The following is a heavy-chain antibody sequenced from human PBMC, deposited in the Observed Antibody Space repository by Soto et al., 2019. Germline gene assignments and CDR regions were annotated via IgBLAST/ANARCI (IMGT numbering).Heavy chain of an antibody. CDR2: ISYDGNNK. CDR3: ASGTHRVATTDFDY. D-gene: IGHD5-12*01. Sequence: GGSLRLSCAASGFTFNSFAMHWVRQAPGKGLEWVAVISYDGNNKYYADSVKGRFTISRDNSKSTLYVQMNSLRVEDTAVYYCASGTHRVATTDFDYWGQGTLVTVSS. CDR1: GFTFNSFA. J-gene: IGHJ4*02. V-gene: IGHV3-30-3*01.